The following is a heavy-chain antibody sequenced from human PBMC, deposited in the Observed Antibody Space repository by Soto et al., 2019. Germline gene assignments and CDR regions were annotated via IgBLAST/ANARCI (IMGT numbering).Heavy chain of an antibody. V-gene: IGHV1-69*12. D-gene: IGHD6-19*01. J-gene: IGHJ4*02. CDR3: AGVWPPYSSGWIEGFDY. CDR2: IIPIFGTA. CDR1: GGTFSSYA. Sequence: QVQLVQSGAEVKKPGSSVKVSCKASGGTFSSYAISWVRQAPGQGLEWMGGIIPIFGTANYAQKFQGRVTITADESQSTAYMELSSLRSEDTAVYYWAGVWPPYSSGWIEGFDYWGQGTLVTVSS.